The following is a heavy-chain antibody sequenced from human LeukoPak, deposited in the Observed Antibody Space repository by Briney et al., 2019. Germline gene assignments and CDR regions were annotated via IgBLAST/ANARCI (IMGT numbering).Heavy chain of an antibody. J-gene: IGHJ4*02. CDR3: ARERGYSGSYG. CDR2: IYTSGST. D-gene: IGHD1-26*01. CDR1: GGSISSGSYY. Sequence: SETLSLTCTVSGGSISSGSYYWSWIRQPAGKGLEWIGRIYTSGSTNYNPSLKSRVTISVDTSKNQFSLKLSSVTAADTAVYYCARERGYSGSYGWGQGTLVTVSS. V-gene: IGHV4-61*02.